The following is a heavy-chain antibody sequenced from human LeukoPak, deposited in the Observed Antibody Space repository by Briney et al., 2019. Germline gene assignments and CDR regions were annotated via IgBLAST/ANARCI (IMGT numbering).Heavy chain of an antibody. J-gene: IGHJ4*02. Sequence: GASVKVPCKASGGTFSSYAISWVRQAPGQGLEWMGRIIPIFGIANYAQKFQGRVTITVDKSTSTAYMELSSLRSEDTAVYYCAMGVVVTAIKGNFDYWGQGTLVTVSS. CDR1: GGTFSSYA. V-gene: IGHV1-69*04. D-gene: IGHD2-21*02. CDR2: IIPIFGIA. CDR3: AMGVVVTAIKGNFDY.